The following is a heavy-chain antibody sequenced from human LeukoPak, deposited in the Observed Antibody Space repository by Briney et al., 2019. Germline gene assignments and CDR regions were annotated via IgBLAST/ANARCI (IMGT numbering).Heavy chain of an antibody. CDR1: GGSISSGSYY. Sequence: PSQTLSLTCTVSGGSISSGSYYWSWIRQPAGKGLEWIGRIYTSGSTNYNPSLKSRVTISVDTSKNQFSLKLSSVTAADTAVYYCARTHDYGDYPTTYFDYWGQGTLVTVSS. D-gene: IGHD4-17*01. CDR3: ARTHDYGDYPTTYFDY. CDR2: IYTSGST. J-gene: IGHJ4*02. V-gene: IGHV4-61*02.